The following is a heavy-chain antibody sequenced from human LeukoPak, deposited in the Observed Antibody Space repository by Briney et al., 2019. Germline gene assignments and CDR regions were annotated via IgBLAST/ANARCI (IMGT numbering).Heavy chain of an antibody. Sequence: ASVMLSCKASGYTFTANYIHWVRQAPGQGLEWVGRIHPKSGGANYAQKFRDRVTLTRDTSINTAYMEQSGLRSDDAAVYYCARGIRTLPLGTFDPWGQGTLVTVSS. V-gene: IGHV1-2*06. D-gene: IGHD1-14*01. J-gene: IGHJ5*02. CDR1: GYTFTANY. CDR3: ARGIRTLPLGTFDP. CDR2: IHPKSGGA.